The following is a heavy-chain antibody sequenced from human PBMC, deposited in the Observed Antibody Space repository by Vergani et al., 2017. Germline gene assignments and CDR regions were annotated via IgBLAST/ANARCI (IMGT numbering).Heavy chain of an antibody. CDR3: TRGWYYDSSAYWAY. Sequence: QVQLVQSGAEVKKPGASVKVSCKASGYPFTSYYMHWVRQAPGQGLEWMGIINPSDGSKSYALKFQGSVTLTRDTSTSTVYMELSSLRSEDTAVYYCTRGWYYDSSAYWAYWGQGTLVTVSS. V-gene: IGHV1-46*03. CDR1: GYPFTSYY. CDR2: INPSDGSK. J-gene: IGHJ4*02. D-gene: IGHD3-22*01.